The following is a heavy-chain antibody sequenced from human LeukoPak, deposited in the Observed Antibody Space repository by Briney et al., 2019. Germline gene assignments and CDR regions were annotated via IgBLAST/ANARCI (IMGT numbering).Heavy chain of an antibody. Sequence: SETLSLTCTVSGGSISSYYWSWIRQPPGKGLEWIGYIYYSGSTNYNPSLKSRVTISVDTSKNQFSLKLSSVTAADTAVYYCARVAPPLSDSSGYYLDPWGQGTLVTVPS. CDR3: ARVAPPLSDSSGYYLDP. D-gene: IGHD3-22*01. CDR2: IYYSGST. CDR1: GGSISSYY. J-gene: IGHJ5*02. V-gene: IGHV4-59*01.